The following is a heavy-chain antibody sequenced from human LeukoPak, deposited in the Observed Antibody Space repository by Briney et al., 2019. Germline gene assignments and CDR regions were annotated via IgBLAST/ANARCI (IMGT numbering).Heavy chain of an antibody. Sequence: PGRSLRLSCAASGFTFSSYVMHWVRQAPGKGLEWVAIISYDGSNEYYADSVKGRFSISRDNSKNTLYLQMNSLRVEDTAVYYCARDLSPWETRNPDAFDIWGQGTMVTVSS. CDR1: GFTFSSYV. J-gene: IGHJ3*02. V-gene: IGHV3-30*14. D-gene: IGHD1-14*01. CDR3: ARDLSPWETRNPDAFDI. CDR2: ISYDGSNE.